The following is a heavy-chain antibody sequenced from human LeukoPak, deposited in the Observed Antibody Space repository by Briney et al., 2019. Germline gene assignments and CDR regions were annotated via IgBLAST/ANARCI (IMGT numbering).Heavy chain of an antibody. D-gene: IGHD3-10*01. CDR1: GYTFTSYA. J-gene: IGHJ4*02. V-gene: IGHV1-3*01. Sequence: ASVKVSCKASGYTFTSYAMHWVRQAPGQRLEWMGWINAGNGNTKYSQKFQGRVTITRDTSASTAYMELSSLRSEATAVYYCARDWDPMWFGELIPYWGQGTLVTVSS. CDR3: ARDWDPMWFGELIPY. CDR2: INAGNGNT.